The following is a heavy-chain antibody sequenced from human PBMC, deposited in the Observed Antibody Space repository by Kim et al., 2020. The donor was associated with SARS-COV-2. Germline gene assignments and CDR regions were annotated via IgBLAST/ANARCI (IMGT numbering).Heavy chain of an antibody. J-gene: IGHJ4*02. Sequence: ASVKVSCKVSGYTLTKFSMHWVRQAPGQGLEWMGSFDPEDAETFYAEKFQGRVTMTEDTSTDTAYMELSSLRSEDTAVYYCATDTSGSYSFWGQGTLVTVSS. CDR1: GYTLTKFS. V-gene: IGHV1-24*01. CDR3: ATDTSGSYSF. D-gene: IGHD1-26*01. CDR2: FDPEDAET.